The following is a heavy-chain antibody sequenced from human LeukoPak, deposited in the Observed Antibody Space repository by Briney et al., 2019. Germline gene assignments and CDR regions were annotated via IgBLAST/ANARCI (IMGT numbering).Heavy chain of an antibody. CDR3: TGAYCSSTSCYTESFNYFDY. Sequence: PGGSLRLSCAASGFTFSNAWMSWVRQAPGKGLEWVGRIKSKTDGGTTDYAAPVKGRFTISRDDSKNTLYLQMNSLKTEDTAVYYCTGAYCSSTSCYTESFNYFDYWGQGTLVTVSS. V-gene: IGHV3-15*01. D-gene: IGHD2-2*02. J-gene: IGHJ4*02. CDR1: GFTFSNAW. CDR2: IKSKTDGGTT.